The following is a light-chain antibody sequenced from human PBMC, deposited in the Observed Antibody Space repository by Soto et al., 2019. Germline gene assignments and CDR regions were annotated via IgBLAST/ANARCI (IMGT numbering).Light chain of an antibody. J-gene: IGKJ1*01. V-gene: IGKV3-11*01. Sequence: EIVLTQSPATLSLSLGERATLSCRASQSISNYLAWYQQKPGQAPRLLIYDASNTADGIPARFSGSGSGTDFTLTISSLEPEDFAVYYCQQSCSCPLTFGQGTKVDI. CDR2: DAS. CDR1: QSISNY. CDR3: QQSCSCPLT.